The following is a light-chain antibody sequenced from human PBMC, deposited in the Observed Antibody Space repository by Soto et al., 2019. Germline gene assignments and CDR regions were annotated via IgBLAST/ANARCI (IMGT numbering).Light chain of an antibody. CDR2: YDS. CDR1: KIGSKS. V-gene: IGLV3-21*04. CDR3: QVWDSSSDRDVV. Sequence: SYELTQPPSVSVAPGKTARLTCGGNKIGSKSVHWYQQKPGQAPVLVIYYDSDRPSGIPERCSGSNSGNTATLTISRVEAGDEADDYCQVWDSSSDRDVVFGGGTKLTVL. J-gene: IGLJ2*01.